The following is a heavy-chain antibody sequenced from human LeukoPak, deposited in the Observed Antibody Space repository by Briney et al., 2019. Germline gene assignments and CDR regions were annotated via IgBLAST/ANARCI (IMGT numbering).Heavy chain of an antibody. CDR3: ARLHSSGYDY. V-gene: IGHV4-39*01. CDR2: IYYSGRT. D-gene: IGHD3-22*01. J-gene: IGHJ4*02. CDR1: SSYG. Sequence: SSYGMHWVRQPPGKGLEWIGSIYYSGRTYNNPSLKSRVTISVDTSKNQFSLKLSSVTAADTAVYYCARLHSSGYDYWGQGTLVTVSS.